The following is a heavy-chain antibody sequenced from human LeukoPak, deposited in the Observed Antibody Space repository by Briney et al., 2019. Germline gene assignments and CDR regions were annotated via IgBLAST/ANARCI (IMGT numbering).Heavy chain of an antibody. D-gene: IGHD1/OR15-1a*01. J-gene: IGHJ4*02. CDR1: GFTFSSYA. Sequence: GGSLRLSCAASGFTFSSYAMTWVRQAPGKGLEWVSLISGSGGSTYYADSVKGRFTISRDNSQNMLYLQMNSLRADDAAIYYCAKSNKVLKGDFDYWGQGTLVTVSS. CDR3: AKSNKVLKGDFDY. V-gene: IGHV3-23*01. CDR2: ISGSGGST.